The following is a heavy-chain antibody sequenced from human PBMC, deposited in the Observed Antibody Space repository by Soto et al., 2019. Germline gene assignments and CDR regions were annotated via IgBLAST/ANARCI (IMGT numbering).Heavy chain of an antibody. CDR1: GLTFSTYS. CDR3: ARGGSSSDNGMDV. D-gene: IGHD6-6*01. V-gene: IGHV3-48*02. Sequence: EVQLVESGGGLVQPGGSLRVSCAASGLTFSTYSMNWVRQAPGKGLEWVSYMSSRSLTIYYTDSVKGRFTISRDNAKNSLYLQMNSLRDEDTAVYYCARGGSSSDNGMDVWGQGTTVTVSS. CDR2: MSSRSLTI. J-gene: IGHJ6*02.